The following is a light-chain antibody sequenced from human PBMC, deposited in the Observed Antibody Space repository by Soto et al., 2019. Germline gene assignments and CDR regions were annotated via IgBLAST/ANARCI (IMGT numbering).Light chain of an antibody. CDR1: QSITSY. J-gene: IGKJ1*01. CDR3: QQSYSTPRT. CDR2: AAS. V-gene: IGKV1-39*01. Sequence: DIQMTQSPSSLSASVGDRVTITCRASQSITSYLNWYQQKPGKAPKLLIYAASSLQSGVPSRFSGSGSGTDFTLTISSLQTEDFAAYYCQQSYSTPRTFGQGTKVEIK.